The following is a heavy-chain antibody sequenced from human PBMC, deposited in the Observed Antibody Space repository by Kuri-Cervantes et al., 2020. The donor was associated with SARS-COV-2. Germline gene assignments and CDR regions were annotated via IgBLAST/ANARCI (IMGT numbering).Heavy chain of an antibody. CDR2: INHSGST. CDR3: ARSKIAARTNDYCYYGMDV. J-gene: IGHJ6*02. D-gene: IGHD6-6*01. Sequence: SETLSLTCAVYGGSFSGYYWSWIRQPPGKGLEWIGEINHSGSTNYNPSLKSRVTISVDTSKNQFSLKLSSVTAADTAVYYCARSKIAARTNDYCYYGMDVWGQGNMVTVSS. V-gene: IGHV4-34*01. CDR1: GGSFSGYY.